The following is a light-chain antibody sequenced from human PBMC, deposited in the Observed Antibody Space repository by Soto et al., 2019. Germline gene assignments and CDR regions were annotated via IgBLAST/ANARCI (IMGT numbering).Light chain of an antibody. CDR3: QQYNNWPIT. V-gene: IGKV3-15*01. CDR1: QSVSSN. Sequence: EIVMTQSPATLSVSPGERATLSCRASQSVSSNLAWYQQKPGQAPRLLIYGASTRATGIPARFSGSGSGTEFTLTISSLQSEDFAVSYCQQYNNWPITCGQGTRLEIK. CDR2: GAS. J-gene: IGKJ5*01.